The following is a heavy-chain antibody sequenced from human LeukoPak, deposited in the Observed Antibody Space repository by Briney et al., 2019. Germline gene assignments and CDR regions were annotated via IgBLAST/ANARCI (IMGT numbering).Heavy chain of an antibody. J-gene: IGHJ4*02. CDR1: GFTFEDYT. D-gene: IGHD3-22*01. V-gene: IGHV3-43*01. Sequence: PGGSLRLSCAASGFTFEDYTMHWVRQAPGKTLEWVSLISWGGTPYYTDSVKGRFTISRDNSKNSLYLQMDTLRSEDTAFYYCVKDLSYESSGYVFDYWGQGTLVTVSS. CDR2: ISWGGTP. CDR3: VKDLSYESSGYVFDY.